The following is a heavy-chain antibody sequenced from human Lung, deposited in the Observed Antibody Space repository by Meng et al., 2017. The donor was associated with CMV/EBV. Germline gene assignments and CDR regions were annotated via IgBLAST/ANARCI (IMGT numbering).Heavy chain of an antibody. D-gene: IGHD1-20*01. CDR3: AKVRLRFNWNLDY. CDR1: DFTFSNSG. CDR2: IRYDGSNK. V-gene: IGHV3-30*02. Sequence: QVQLVESGGGVVHPGGSLRLSCAASDFTFSNSGMHWVRQAPGKGLEWVAFIRYDGSNKYYADSVKGRFTISRDNSRNTLYLQMNSLRTEDTAVYYCAKVRLRFNWNLDYWGQGTLVTVSA. J-gene: IGHJ4*02.